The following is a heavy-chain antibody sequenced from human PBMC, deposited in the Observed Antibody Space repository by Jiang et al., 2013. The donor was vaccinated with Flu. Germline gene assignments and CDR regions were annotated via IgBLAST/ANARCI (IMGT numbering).Heavy chain of an antibody. CDR1: GYTFTSYA. Sequence: SGSELKKPGASVKVSCKASGYTFTSYAMNWVRQAPGQGLEWMGWINTNTGNPTYAQGFTGRFVFSLDTSVSTAYLQISSLKAEDTAVYYCARGYTYYYDSSGYFFNGWFDPWGQGTLVTVSS. V-gene: IGHV7-4-1*02. D-gene: IGHD3-22*01. J-gene: IGHJ5*02. CDR3: ARGYTYYYDSSGYFFNGWFDP. CDR2: INTNTGNP.